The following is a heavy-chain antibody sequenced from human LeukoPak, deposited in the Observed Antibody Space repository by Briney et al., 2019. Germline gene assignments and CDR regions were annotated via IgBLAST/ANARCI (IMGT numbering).Heavy chain of an antibody. CDR2: MNLNSGNT. Sequence: ASVKVSCKASGYTFTNYDVTWVRQAPGQGLEWMGLMNLNSGNTGYAQKFQGRVTMTEDTSTDTAYMELSSLRSEDTAVYYCATPGGYSGSYHLGYWGQGTLVTVSS. CDR3: ATPGGYSGSYHLGY. CDR1: GYTFTNYD. V-gene: IGHV1-8*01. J-gene: IGHJ4*02. D-gene: IGHD1-26*01.